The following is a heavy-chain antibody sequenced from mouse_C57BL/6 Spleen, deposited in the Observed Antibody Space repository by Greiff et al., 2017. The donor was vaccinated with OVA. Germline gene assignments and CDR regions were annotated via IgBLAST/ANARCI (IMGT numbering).Heavy chain of an antibody. D-gene: IGHD2-5*01. V-gene: IGHV1-19*01. Sequence: EVQLQQSGPVLVKPGASVKMSCKASGYTFTDYYMNWVKQSHGKSLEWIGVINPYNGGTSYNQKFKGKATLTVDKSSSTAYMELNSLTSEDSAVYYCARDSNSPFAYWGQGTLVTVSA. J-gene: IGHJ3*01. CDR2: INPYNGGT. CDR1: GYTFTDYY. CDR3: ARDSNSPFAY.